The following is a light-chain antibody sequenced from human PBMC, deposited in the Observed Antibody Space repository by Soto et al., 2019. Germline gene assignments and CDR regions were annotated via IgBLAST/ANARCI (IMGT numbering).Light chain of an antibody. CDR2: DTS. J-gene: IGKJ3*01. CDR3: QQYDHLPPA. V-gene: IGKV1-33*01. CDR1: QDITKY. Sequence: DIQMTQSPSSLSASVGDRVTITCQASQDITKYLNWYQQKPGKVPKLLIYDTSNLETGVPSRFSGSGSGTDFTFTISSLQPEDIATYYCQQYDHLPPAFGPGTKVDIK.